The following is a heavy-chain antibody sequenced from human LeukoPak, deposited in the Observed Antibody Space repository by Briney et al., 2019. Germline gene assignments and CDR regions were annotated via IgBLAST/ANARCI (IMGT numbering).Heavy chain of an antibody. V-gene: IGHV3-74*01. J-gene: IGHJ2*01. Sequence: GGSLRLSCAASGFPFSTYWMHWVRQVPGKGLVWVSRIINDGSGTRYADFVRGRFTISRDNSKNTLYLQMNSLRAEDTAVYYCAKDLFGVVTPDWYFDLWGRGTLVTVSS. CDR3: AKDLFGVVTPDWYFDL. CDR1: GFPFSTYW. D-gene: IGHD3-3*01. CDR2: IINDGSGT.